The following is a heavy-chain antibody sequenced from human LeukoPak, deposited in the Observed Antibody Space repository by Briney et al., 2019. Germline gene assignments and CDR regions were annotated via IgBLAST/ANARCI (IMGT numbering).Heavy chain of an antibody. CDR2: ISYDGSNK. J-gene: IGHJ4*02. V-gene: IGHV3-30-3*01. D-gene: IGHD6-13*01. CDR3: AGAGYSSSWYRDY. Sequence: GGSLRLSCAASGFTFSSYAMHWVRQAPGKGLEWVAVISYDGSNKYYADSVKGRFTISRDNSKNTLYLQMNSLRAEDTAVYYCAGAGYSSSWYRDYWGQGTLVTVSS. CDR1: GFTFSSYA.